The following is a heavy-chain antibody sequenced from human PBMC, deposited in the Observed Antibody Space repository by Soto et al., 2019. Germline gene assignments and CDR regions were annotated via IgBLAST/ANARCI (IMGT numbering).Heavy chain of an antibody. Sequence: SETLSLTCAVYGGSFSGYYWSWIRQPPGKGLEWIGEINHSGSTNYNPSLKSRVTISVDTSKNQFSLKLSSVTAADTAVYYCARAPLSVATVRDFDYGGQGTLVT. CDR1: GGSFSGYY. CDR2: INHSGST. V-gene: IGHV4-34*01. J-gene: IGHJ4*02. D-gene: IGHD5-12*01. CDR3: ARAPLSVATVRDFDY.